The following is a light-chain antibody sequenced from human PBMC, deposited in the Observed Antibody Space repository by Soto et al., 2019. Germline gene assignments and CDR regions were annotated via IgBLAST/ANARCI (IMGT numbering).Light chain of an antibody. J-gene: IGLJ2*01. Sequence: QSVLTQSPSASASLGASVKLTCTLSSGHSRNAIAWHQQLPQKGPRYLMNVNNDGSHAKGAGIPDRFSGSSSGAERYLIISSLQSDDEADYYCQTWETGSVIFGGGTKLTVL. CDR1: SGHSRNA. CDR2: VNNDGSH. CDR3: QTWETGSVI. V-gene: IGLV4-69*01.